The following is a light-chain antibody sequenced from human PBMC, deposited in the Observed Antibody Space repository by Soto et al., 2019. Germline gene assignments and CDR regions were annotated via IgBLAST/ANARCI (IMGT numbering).Light chain of an antibody. J-gene: IGLJ2*01. CDR3: SSYTSSSTVV. V-gene: IGLV2-14*01. CDR1: SSDVGGYNY. CDR2: DVS. Sequence: QSALTQPASVSGSPGQSITISCTGTSSDVGGYNYVSWYQQHPGKAPKLMIYDVSNRPSGVSNRFSGSKSVNTASLTISGFQAEDEADYYCSSYTSSSTVVFGGGTKLTVL.